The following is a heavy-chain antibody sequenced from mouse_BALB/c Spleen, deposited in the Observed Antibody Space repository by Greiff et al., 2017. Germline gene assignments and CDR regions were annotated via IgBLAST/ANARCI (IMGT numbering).Heavy chain of an antibody. CDR1: GYSITSGYY. V-gene: IGHV3-6*02. CDR2: ISYDGSN. J-gene: IGHJ4*01. CDR3: AFYGSSYDYYAMDY. D-gene: IGHD1-1*01. Sequence: EVQLVESGPGLVKPSQSLSLTCSVTGYSITSGYYWNWIRQFPGNKLEWMGYISYDGSNNYNPSLKNRISITRDTSKNQFFLKLNSVTTEDTATYYCAFYGSSYDYYAMDYWGQGTSVTVSS.